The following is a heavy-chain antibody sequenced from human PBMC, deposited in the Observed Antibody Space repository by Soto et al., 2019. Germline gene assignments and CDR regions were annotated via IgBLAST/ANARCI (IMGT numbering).Heavy chain of an antibody. Sequence: LRLSCAASGFTFSSYAMSWVRQAPGKGLEWVSAISGSGGSTYYADSVKGRFTISRDNSKNTLYLQMNSLRAEDTAVYYCAKGDYYDSSGYPSSYFDYWGQGTLVTVSS. CDR1: GFTFSSYA. V-gene: IGHV3-23*01. CDR2: ISGSGGST. J-gene: IGHJ4*02. CDR3: AKGDYYDSSGYPSSYFDY. D-gene: IGHD3-22*01.